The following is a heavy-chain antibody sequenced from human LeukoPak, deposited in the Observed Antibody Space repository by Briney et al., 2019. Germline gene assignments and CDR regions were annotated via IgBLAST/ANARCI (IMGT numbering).Heavy chain of an antibody. J-gene: IGHJ4*02. V-gene: IGHV4-59*01. CDR3: ARGVYGDWYDY. CDR2: IYYSGST. CDR1: GGPISSYY. D-gene: IGHD4-17*01. Sequence: SETLSLTCTVSGGPISSYYWSWIRQPPGKGLEWIGYIYYSGSTNYNPSLKSRVTISVDTSKNQFSLKLSSVTAADTAVYYCARGVYGDWYDYWGQGTLVTVSS.